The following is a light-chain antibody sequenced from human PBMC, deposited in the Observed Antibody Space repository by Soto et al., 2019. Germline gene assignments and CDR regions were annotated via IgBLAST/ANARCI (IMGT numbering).Light chain of an antibody. CDR3: GSYSSSATLV. J-gene: IGLJ2*01. V-gene: IGLV2-14*01. Sequence: QSVLTQPASVSGSPGQSITISCTGTTSDIGGFNYVSWYQQYPGEAPKLLVYEVSNRPSGISNRVSGSKSGNTASLTISGLQAEDEADYYCGSYSSSATLVFGGGTQLTVL. CDR2: EVS. CDR1: TSDIGGFNY.